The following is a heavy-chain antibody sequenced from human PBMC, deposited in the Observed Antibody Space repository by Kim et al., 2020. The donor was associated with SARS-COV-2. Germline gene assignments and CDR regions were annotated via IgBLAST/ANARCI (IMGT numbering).Heavy chain of an antibody. J-gene: IGHJ6*03. V-gene: IGHV7-4-1*02. CDR3: ARDWWGPGEDIVVVPLAMDV. Sequence: ASVKVSCKASGYTFTSYAMNWVRQAPGQGLEWMGWINTNTGNPTYAQGFTGRFVFSLDTSVSTAYLQISSLKAEDTAVYYCARDWWGPGEDIVVVPLAMDVWGKGTTVTVSS. D-gene: IGHD2-2*01. CDR2: INTNTGNP. CDR1: GYTFTSYA.